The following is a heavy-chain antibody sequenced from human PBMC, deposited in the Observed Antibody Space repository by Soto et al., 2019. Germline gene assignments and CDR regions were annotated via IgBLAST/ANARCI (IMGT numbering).Heavy chain of an antibody. V-gene: IGHV4-59*01. CDR3: AGSYLYYDILTGYRDY. CDR1: GGSISSYY. Sequence: SETLSLTCTVSGGSISSYYWSWIRQPPGKGLEWIGYIYYSGSTNYNPSLKSRVTISVDTSKNQFSLKLSSVTAADTAVYYCAGSYLYYDILTGYRDYWGQGTLVTVSS. D-gene: IGHD3-9*01. J-gene: IGHJ4*02. CDR2: IYYSGST.